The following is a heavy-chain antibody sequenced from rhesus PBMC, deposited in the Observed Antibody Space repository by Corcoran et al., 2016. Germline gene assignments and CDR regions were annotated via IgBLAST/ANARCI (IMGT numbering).Heavy chain of an antibody. CDR3: AREAFSSGWYFDY. Sequence: QVQLQESGPGVVKPSETLSLTCAVSGGSISDSYRWSWIRQPPGKGLEWIGYIYGSSTRPNYNPSLKSRVTISKDTSKNQFSLKLSSVTAADTAVYYCAREAFSSGWYFDYWGQGVLVTVSS. CDR1: GGSISDSYR. J-gene: IGHJ4*01. D-gene: IGHD6-31*01. V-gene: IGHV4S10*01. CDR2: IYGSSTRP.